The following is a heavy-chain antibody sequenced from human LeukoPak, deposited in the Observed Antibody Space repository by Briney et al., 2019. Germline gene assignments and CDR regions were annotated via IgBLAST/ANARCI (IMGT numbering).Heavy chain of an antibody. CDR3: ARADYDILTGYPTHPFDY. Sequence: PSETLSLTCAVYGGSFSGYYWSWIRQPPGKGLEWIGYLYYNGSTNCNPSLKSRVTISVDTSKNQFSLRLNSVTAADTAVFYCARADYDILTGYPTHPFDYWGQGTLVTVSS. CDR2: LYYNGST. J-gene: IGHJ4*02. CDR1: GGSFSGYY. D-gene: IGHD3-9*01. V-gene: IGHV4-59*08.